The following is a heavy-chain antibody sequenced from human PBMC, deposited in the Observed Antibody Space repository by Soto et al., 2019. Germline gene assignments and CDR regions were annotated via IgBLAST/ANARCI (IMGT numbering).Heavy chain of an antibody. V-gene: IGHV3-30-3*01. CDR1: GFTFSIHG. D-gene: IGHD3-9*01. CDR2: ISYDGSDK. Sequence: PGGSLRLSCAASGFTFSIHGVHWVRQAPGKGLEWVAVISYDGSDKYYAESVKGRFTISRDNSKNTLYLQMISLRAEDTAVYYCARDSILTGRSDYWGQGTLVTVSS. CDR3: ARDSILTGRSDY. J-gene: IGHJ4*02.